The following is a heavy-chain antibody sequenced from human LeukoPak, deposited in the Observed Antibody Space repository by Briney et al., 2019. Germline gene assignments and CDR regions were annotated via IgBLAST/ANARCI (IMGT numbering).Heavy chain of an antibody. J-gene: IGHJ4*02. D-gene: IGHD2-8*02. CDR3: ARDLTERKYYIAF. V-gene: IGHV3-30*02. Sequence: GGSLRLSCAASGFTFSSFGMHWVRQAPGEGLEWVAYIGYSGSDIYYADSVKGRFTISRDNSKNTVHLQLSSLRAADTALYSCARDLTERKYYIAFWGQGTLVTVSS. CDR1: GFTFSSFG. CDR2: IGYSGSDI.